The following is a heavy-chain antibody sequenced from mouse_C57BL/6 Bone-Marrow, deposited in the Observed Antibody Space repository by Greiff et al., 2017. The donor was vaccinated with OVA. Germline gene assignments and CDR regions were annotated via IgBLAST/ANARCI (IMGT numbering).Heavy chain of an antibody. V-gene: IGHV1-7*01. J-gene: IGHJ1*03. CDR2: INPSSGYT. CDR1: GYTFTSYW. CDR3: ARSSNWEGYFDV. D-gene: IGHD4-1*01. Sequence: VQLQQSGAELAKPGASVKLSCKASGYTFTSYWMHWVNQRPGQGLEWIGYINPSSGYTKYNQKFKDKATLTADKSSSHAYMQLSTLIYEDSAVYYCARSSNWEGYFDVWGTGTTLTVSS.